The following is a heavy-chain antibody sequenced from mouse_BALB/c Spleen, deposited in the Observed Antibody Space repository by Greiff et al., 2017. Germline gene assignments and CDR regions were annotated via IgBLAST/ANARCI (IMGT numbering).Heavy chain of an antibody. CDR1: GFTFSDYY. V-gene: IGHV5-4*02. CDR2: ISDGGSYT. J-gene: IGHJ4*01. Sequence: EVQGVESGGGLVQPGGSRKLSCAASGFTFSDYYMYWVRQTPEKRLEWVATISDGGSYTYYPDSVKGRFTISRDNAKNNLYLQMSSLKSEDTAMYYCARGLVYYYAMDYWGQGTSVTVSS. CDR3: ARGLVYYYAMDY. D-gene: IGHD2-10*02.